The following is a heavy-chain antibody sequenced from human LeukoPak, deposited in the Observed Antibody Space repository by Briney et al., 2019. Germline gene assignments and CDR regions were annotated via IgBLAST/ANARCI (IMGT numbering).Heavy chain of an antibody. CDR2: ISYSGTT. CDR1: GGSITISSF. Sequence: SETLSLTCIVSGGSITISSFWGWIRQPPGKGLEWIATISYSGTTYYNPSLKSRVTISQDTSRDQFSLNLSSVTAADTAVYYCASSSPPSCSSTSCYFGAFDIWGQGTMVTVSS. D-gene: IGHD2-2*01. V-gene: IGHV4-39*01. CDR3: ASSSPPSCSSTSCYFGAFDI. J-gene: IGHJ3*02.